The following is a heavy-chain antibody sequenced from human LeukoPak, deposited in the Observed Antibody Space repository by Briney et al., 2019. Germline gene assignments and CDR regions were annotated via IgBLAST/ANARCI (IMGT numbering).Heavy chain of an antibody. CDR2: IYSGGST. CDR3: ATSLVVPADICLGMDG. D-gene: IGHD2-2*01. V-gene: IGHV3-53*01. Sequence: GGSLRLSCAASGFTVSSNYMSWVRQAPGKGLEWVSFIYSGGSTYYADSVKGRFTISRDNSKNTLYLQMNSLRAEDTAVYYCATSLVVPADICLGMDGWGQGTTVTVAS. CDR1: GFTVSSNY. J-gene: IGHJ6*02.